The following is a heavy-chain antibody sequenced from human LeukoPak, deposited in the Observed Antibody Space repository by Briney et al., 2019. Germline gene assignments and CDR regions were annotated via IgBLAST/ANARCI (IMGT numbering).Heavy chain of an antibody. V-gene: IGHV3-7*01. CDR2: IKQDGSEK. CDR1: GFTFSSYW. J-gene: IGHJ3*02. Sequence: PGRSLRLSCAASGFTFSSYWMSWVRQAPGKGLEWVANIKQDGSEKYYVDSVRGRFTISRDNAKNSLYLQMNSLRAEDTAVYYCARDRSYYGSGSYYPHDAFDIWGQGTMVTVSS. D-gene: IGHD3-10*01. CDR3: ARDRSYYGSGSYYPHDAFDI.